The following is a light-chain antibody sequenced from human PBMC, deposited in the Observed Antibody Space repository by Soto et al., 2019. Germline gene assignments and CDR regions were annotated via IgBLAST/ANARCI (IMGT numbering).Light chain of an antibody. CDR3: SSYTSSNTSV. J-gene: IGLJ1*01. Sequence: QSVLTQPPSVSGSPGQSVTISCTGTSSDVGSSNGVSWYQQPPGTAPKLMIYDVSHRPSGVPDRFSGSKSGNTASLTISGLQAEDEADYYCSSYTSSNTSVFGTGTKLTVL. CDR2: DVS. V-gene: IGLV2-18*02. CDR1: SSDVGSSNG.